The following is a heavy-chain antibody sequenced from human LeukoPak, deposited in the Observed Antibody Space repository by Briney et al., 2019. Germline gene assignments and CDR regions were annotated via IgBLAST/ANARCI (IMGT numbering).Heavy chain of an antibody. V-gene: IGHV3-23*01. CDR2: ISDSGSKT. D-gene: IGHD1-26*01. Sequence: PGGSLRLSCAASGFTFTNYAMTWLRQAPGKGLEWVSAISDSGSKTHYAYSVNGRFTISRDNSKKTVYLQMNNLRAEDTALYYCAKDWSCDYWGQGTLVTVSS. CDR3: AKDWSCDY. J-gene: IGHJ4*02. CDR1: GFTFTNYA.